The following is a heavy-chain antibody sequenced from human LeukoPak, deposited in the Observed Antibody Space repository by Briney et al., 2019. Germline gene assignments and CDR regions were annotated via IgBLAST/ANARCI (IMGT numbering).Heavy chain of an antibody. V-gene: IGHV1-8*01. J-gene: IGHJ4*02. D-gene: IGHD3-10*01. CDR1: GYTFTSYD. Sequence: ASVKVSCKASGYTFTSYDINWVRQATGQGLEWMGWVNPNSGNTCYAQKFQGRVTMTRNTSISTAYMELSSLRSEDTAVYYCARVGSQRITMVRGVPDPYYFDYWGQGTLVTVSS. CDR3: ARVGSQRITMVRGVPDPYYFDY. CDR2: VNPNSGNT.